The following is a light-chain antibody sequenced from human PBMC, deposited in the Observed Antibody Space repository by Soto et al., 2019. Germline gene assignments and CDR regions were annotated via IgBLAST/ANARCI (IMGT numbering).Light chain of an antibody. CDR1: QSLRHKNGYNY. CDR3: MQALQTPLT. V-gene: IGKV2-28*01. CDR2: LGS. J-gene: IGKJ4*01. Sequence: DIVMTQSPLSLPVTPGEPASISCRSSQSLRHKNGYNYLDWYLQKPGQSPQLLIFLGSNRASGVPDRFSGSGSGTDFTLKISRVEAEDVGVYYCMQALQTPLTFGGGTKVEIK.